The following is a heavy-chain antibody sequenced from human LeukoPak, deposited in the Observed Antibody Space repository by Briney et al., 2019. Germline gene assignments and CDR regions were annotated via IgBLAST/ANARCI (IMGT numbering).Heavy chain of an antibody. CDR2: ISYDGSNK. D-gene: IGHD5-24*01. Sequence: GGSLRLSCAASGFTFSSYAMHWVRQAPGKGLEWVAVISYDGSNKYYADSVKGRFTISRDNSKNTLYLQMNSLRAGDTAVYYCARGWYGMDVWGQGTTVTVSS. CDR1: GFTFSSYA. CDR3: ARGWYGMDV. V-gene: IGHV3-30-3*01. J-gene: IGHJ6*02.